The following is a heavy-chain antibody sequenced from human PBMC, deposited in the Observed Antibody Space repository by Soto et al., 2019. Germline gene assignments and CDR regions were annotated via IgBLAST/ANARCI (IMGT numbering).Heavy chain of an antibody. V-gene: IGHV4-39*01. CDR2: IYYSGST. J-gene: IGHJ4*02. CDR3: ARLWGGYDFFEGPAFDY. CDR1: GGSISSSSYY. Sequence: SETLSLTCTVSGGSISSSSYYWGWIRQPPGKGLEWIGSIYYSGSTYYNPSLKSRVTISVDTSKNQFSLKLSSVTAADTAVYYCARLWGGYDFFEGPAFDYWGQGTLVTVSS. D-gene: IGHD5-12*01.